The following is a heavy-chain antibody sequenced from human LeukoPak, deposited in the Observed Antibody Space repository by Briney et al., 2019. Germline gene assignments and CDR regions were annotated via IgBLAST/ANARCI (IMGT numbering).Heavy chain of an antibody. CDR1: GGSISSSSYY. V-gene: IGHV4-39*01. J-gene: IGHJ4*02. Sequence: KPSETLSLTCTVFGGSISSSSYYWGWIRQPPGKGLEWIGSIYYSGSTYYNPSLKSRVTISVDTSKNQFSLKLSSVTAADTAVYYCARQLGYCSSTSCYADKVDYWGQGTLVTVSS. D-gene: IGHD2-2*01. CDR2: IYYSGST. CDR3: ARQLGYCSSTSCYADKVDY.